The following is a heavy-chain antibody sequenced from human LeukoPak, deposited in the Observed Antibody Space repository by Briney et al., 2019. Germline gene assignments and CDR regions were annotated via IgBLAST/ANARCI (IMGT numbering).Heavy chain of an antibody. CDR3: ARGETMDV. D-gene: IGHD5-24*01. CDR2: INEDGSEK. Sequence: GGSLRLSCVALEFSFETYWMSWVRQAPGKGREGVANINEDGSEKHFVGSVRGRFTISRDNADNSLHLQMNSLRPEDMAVYYCARGETMDVWGKGTTVTVSS. J-gene: IGHJ6*03. V-gene: IGHV3-7*01. CDR1: EFSFETYW.